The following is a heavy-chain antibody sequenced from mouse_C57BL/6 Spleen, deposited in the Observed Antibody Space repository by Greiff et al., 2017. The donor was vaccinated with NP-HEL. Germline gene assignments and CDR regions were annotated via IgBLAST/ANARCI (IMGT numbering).Heavy chain of an antibody. Sequence: EVKVVESEGGLVQPGSSMKLSCTASGFTFSDYYMAWVRQVPEKGLEWVANINYDGSSTYYLDSLKSRFIISRDNAKNILYLQMSSLKSEDTATYYCARRFYGYAMDYWGQGTSVTVSS. V-gene: IGHV5-16*02. CDR2: INYDGSST. CDR1: GFTFSDYY. D-gene: IGHD1-1*02. CDR3: ARRFYGYAMDY. J-gene: IGHJ4*01.